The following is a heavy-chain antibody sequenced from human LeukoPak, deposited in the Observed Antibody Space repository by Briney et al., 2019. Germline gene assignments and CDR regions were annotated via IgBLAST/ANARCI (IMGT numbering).Heavy chain of an antibody. Sequence: SETLSLTCTVSGVSISGYYWSWIRQPPGKGLEWIGYIYYSGSTNYNPSLKSRVTISVDTSKIQFSLKLSSVTAADTAVYYCARVKGSDYVDYWGQGTLVTVSS. J-gene: IGHJ4*02. V-gene: IGHV4-59*01. CDR1: GVSISGYY. CDR3: ARVKGSDYVDY. CDR2: IYYSGST.